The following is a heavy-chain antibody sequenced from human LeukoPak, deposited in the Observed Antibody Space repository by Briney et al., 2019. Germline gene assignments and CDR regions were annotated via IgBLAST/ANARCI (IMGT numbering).Heavy chain of an antibody. J-gene: IGHJ5*02. Sequence: SETLSLTCTVSGGSISGGSDFWGWDRQPPGKGLEWIGSSTFYNPSLKSRVSISVDPSKNQFSLRLNSVTAADTAVYFCARVLNTGTGGRGRIGPWGQGTLVIVFS. V-gene: IGHV4-39*01. D-gene: IGHD1/OR15-1a*01. CDR1: GGSISGGSDF. CDR2: ST. CDR3: ARVLNTGTGGRGRIGP.